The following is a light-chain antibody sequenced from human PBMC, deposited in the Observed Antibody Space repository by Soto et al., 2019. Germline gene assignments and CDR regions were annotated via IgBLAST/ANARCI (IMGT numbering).Light chain of an antibody. CDR1: QSVGNNY. CDR2: GAS. Sequence: EIVLTQSPGTLSLSPGERATLSCRASQSVGNNYLAWYQQKAGQAPRLLIYGASTRATGIPDRFSGSGSGTDLTLTISRLEPEDFSVYYCQQYGRSLWTFGQGTKVEIK. CDR3: QQYGRSLWT. V-gene: IGKV3-20*01. J-gene: IGKJ1*01.